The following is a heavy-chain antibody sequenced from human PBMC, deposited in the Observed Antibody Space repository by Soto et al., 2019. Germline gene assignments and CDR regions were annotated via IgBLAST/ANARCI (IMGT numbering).Heavy chain of an antibody. V-gene: IGHV3-33*08. Sequence: SLRLSCAASGFTFSSYGMHWVRQAPGKGLEWVAVIWYDGSNKYYADSVKGRFTISRDNSKNTLYLQMNSLRAEDTAVYYCARGGYSSSWYFDYWGQGTLVTVSS. J-gene: IGHJ4*02. CDR2: IWYDGSNK. D-gene: IGHD6-13*01. CDR3: ARGGYSSSWYFDY. CDR1: GFTFSSYG.